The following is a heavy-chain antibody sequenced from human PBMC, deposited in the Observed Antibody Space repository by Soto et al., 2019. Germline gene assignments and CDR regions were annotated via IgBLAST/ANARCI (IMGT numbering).Heavy chain of an antibody. Sequence: SVKVSCKASGGTFSSYSISWVRQAPGQGLEWMGGIIPMFGTANYAQKFQGRVTITADESTTTAYMELTSLRSEDTAVYYCARDAKSSLNWFDPWGQGTLVTVSS. CDR1: GGTFSSYS. CDR3: ARDAKSSLNWFDP. V-gene: IGHV1-69*13. D-gene: IGHD2-15*01. J-gene: IGHJ5*02. CDR2: IIPMFGTA.